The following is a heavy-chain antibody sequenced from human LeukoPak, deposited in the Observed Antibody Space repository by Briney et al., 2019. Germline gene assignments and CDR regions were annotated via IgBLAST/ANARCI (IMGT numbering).Heavy chain of an antibody. CDR1: GYTFTSYY. D-gene: IGHD3-3*01. V-gene: IGHV1-46*01. CDR2: INPSGGST. Sequence: GASVKVSCKASGYTFTSYYMHWVRQAPGQGLEWMGIINPSGGSTSYAQKFQGRVTMTRDTSTSTVYMELSSLRSEDTAVYYCARDSPTYYDFWSGYYYFDYWGQGTLVTVSS. J-gene: IGHJ4*02. CDR3: ARDSPTYYDFWSGYYYFDY.